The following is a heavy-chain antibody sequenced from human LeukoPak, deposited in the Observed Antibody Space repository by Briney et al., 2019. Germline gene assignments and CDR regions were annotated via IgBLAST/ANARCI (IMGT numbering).Heavy chain of an antibody. CDR1: GFTFSSYS. Sequence: QAGGSLRLSCAASGFTFSSYSMNWVRQAPGKGLEWVSYISSDSRTIYYADSVKGRFTISRDNAKNSVYLQMNSLRVEDTAVYYCAKAEPASGYDYWGQGSLVTVSS. CDR2: ISSDSRTI. V-gene: IGHV3-48*01. CDR3: AKAEPASGYDY. J-gene: IGHJ4*02. D-gene: IGHD1-14*01.